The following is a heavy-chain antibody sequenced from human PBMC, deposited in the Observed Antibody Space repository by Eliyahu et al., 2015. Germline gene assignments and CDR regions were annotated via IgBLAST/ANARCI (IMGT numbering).Heavy chain of an antibody. D-gene: IGHD6-19*01. Sequence: QVQLVQSGAEVKKSGASVKVSCKTSGYTFTHYGIGWVRQAPGQGLEWMGWISANNGNTNYAQNFQDRVTMTTDTSTTTAYMELRSLRSDDTAIYYCARDGVSGWAFDYWGQGTLVTVSS. J-gene: IGHJ4*02. CDR2: ISANNGNT. CDR1: GYTFTHYG. CDR3: ARDGVSGWAFDY. V-gene: IGHV1-18*01.